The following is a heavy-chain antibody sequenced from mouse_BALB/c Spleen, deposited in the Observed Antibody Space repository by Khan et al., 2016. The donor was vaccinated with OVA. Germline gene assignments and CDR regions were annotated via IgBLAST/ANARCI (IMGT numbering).Heavy chain of an antibody. CDR1: GFTFSSYS. J-gene: IGHJ3*01. Sequence: EVELVESGGDLVKPGGSLKLSCATSGFTFSSYSMSWVRQTPDKRLEWVTTISSAGDYTYYPDSVRGRFTISRDNAKNSLYLQMSSLKSEDTAMYYCARHLTGSFAYWGQGTLVTVSA. CDR2: ISSAGDYT. V-gene: IGHV5-6*01. CDR3: ARHLTGSFAY. D-gene: IGHD4-1*01.